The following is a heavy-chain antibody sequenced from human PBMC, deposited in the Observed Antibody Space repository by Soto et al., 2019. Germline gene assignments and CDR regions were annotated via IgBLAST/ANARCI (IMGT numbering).Heavy chain of an antibody. J-gene: IGHJ5*02. CDR2: INHSGST. V-gene: IGHV4-34*01. CDR3: ASTHHALRYFEGP. CDR1: GGSFSGYY. Sequence: SETLSLTCAVYGGSFSGYYWSWIRQPPGKGLEWIGEINHSGSTNYNPSLKSRVTISVDTSKNQFSLKLSSVTAADTAVYYCASTHHALRYFEGPWGQGTLVTVSS. D-gene: IGHD3-9*01.